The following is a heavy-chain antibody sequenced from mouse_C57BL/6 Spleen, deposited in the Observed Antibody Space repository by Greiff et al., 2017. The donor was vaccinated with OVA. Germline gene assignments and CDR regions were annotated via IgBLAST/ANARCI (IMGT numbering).Heavy chain of an antibody. J-gene: IGHJ2*01. CDR2: ISSGSSTI. CDR3: ARNGYGNSYYFDY. D-gene: IGHD2-10*02. CDR1: GFTFSDYG. Sequence: EVQLQESGGGLVKPGGSLKLSCAASGFTFSDYGMHWVRQAPEKGLEWVAYISSGSSTIYYADTVKGRFTISRDNAKNTLFLQMTSLRSEDTAMYYCARNGYGNSYYFDYWGQGTTLTVSS. V-gene: IGHV5-17*01.